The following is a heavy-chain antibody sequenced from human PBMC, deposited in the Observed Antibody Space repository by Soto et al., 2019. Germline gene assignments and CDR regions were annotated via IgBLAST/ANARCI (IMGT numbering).Heavy chain of an antibody. D-gene: IGHD3-3*01. Sequence: GTLSLTCAVSGYSIRSGYYWGWIRQAPGKGLDYIGSMYHSGSTDYNPSLKSRVTISVDTSKNQFSLRLSSVTAADTAVYYCARVADYDVWSGYYKPYYIDYRGQRNRVSLSS. CDR3: ARVADYDVWSGYYKPYYIDY. CDR1: GYSIRSGYY. CDR2: MYHSGST. J-gene: IGHJ4*02. V-gene: IGHV4-38-2*01.